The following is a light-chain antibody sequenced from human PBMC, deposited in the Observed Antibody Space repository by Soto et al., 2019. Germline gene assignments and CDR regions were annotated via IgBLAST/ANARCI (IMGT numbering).Light chain of an antibody. CDR1: QSVRTTS. CDR2: AVS. J-gene: IGKJ1*01. CDR3: QQYGSSLMWT. V-gene: IGKV3-20*01. Sequence: EIVLTQSPGTLSLSPGERATLSCRATQSVRTTSLAWYQQRPGQPPRLLIYAVSSRATGIPDRFSGSGSGTDFILTISELEPEDFAVYYCQQYGSSLMWTFGQGTKVEIK.